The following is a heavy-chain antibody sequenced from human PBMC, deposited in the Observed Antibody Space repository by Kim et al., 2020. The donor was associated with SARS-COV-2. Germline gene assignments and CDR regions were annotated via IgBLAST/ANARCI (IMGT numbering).Heavy chain of an antibody. J-gene: IGHJ4*02. Sequence: SDSVKSRFTISRDNSKTTLYLQMNSLRAEDPAVYYCAKAPETTVVTLDYWGQGTLVTVSS. D-gene: IGHD4-17*01. CDR3: AKAPETTVVTLDY. V-gene: IGHV3-23*01.